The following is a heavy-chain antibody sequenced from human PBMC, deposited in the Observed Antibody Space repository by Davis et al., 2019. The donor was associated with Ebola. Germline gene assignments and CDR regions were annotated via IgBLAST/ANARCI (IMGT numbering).Heavy chain of an antibody. CDR2: IYYSGST. V-gene: IGHV4-61*08. CDR3: ARVSLYGWCFDY. CDR1: GGSISSGDYY. J-gene: IGHJ4*02. Sequence: MPSETLSLTCTVSGGSISSGDYYWSWIRQPPGKGLEWIGYIYYSGSTNYNPSLKSRVTISVDTSKNQFSLKLSSVTAADTAVYYCARVSLYGWCFDYWGQGTLVTVSS. D-gene: IGHD2-8*02.